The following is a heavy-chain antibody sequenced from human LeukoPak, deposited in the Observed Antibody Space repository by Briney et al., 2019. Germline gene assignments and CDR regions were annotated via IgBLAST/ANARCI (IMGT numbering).Heavy chain of an antibody. J-gene: IGHJ4*02. D-gene: IGHD3-22*01. CDR2: IYYSGST. V-gene: IGHV4-39*01. CDR3: ARHQDLSGYYLGPSYFDY. Sequence: SETLSLTCTVSGGSISSSSYYWGWIRQPPGKGLEWIGSIYYSGSTYYNPSLKSRVTISVDTSKNQFSLKLSSVTAADTAVYYCARHQDLSGYYLGPSYFDYWGQGTLVTVSS. CDR1: GGSISSSSYY.